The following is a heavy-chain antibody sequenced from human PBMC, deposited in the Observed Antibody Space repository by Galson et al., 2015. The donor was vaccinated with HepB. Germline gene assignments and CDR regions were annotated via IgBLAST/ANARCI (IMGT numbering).Heavy chain of an antibody. J-gene: IGHJ2*01. V-gene: IGHV3-15*01. CDR3: TTAKVRTTRARNWYFDL. D-gene: IGHD1-1*01. CDR1: GFTFSNAW. Sequence: SLRLSCAASGFTFSNAWMSWVRQAPGKGLEWVGRIKSKTDGGTTDYAAPVKGRFTISRDDSENTLYLQMNSLKTEDTAVYYCTTAKVRTTRARNWYFDLWGRGTLVTVSS. CDR2: IKSKTDGGTT.